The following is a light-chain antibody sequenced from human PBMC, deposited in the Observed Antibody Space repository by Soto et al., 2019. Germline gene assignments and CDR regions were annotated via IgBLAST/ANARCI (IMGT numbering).Light chain of an antibody. CDR2: GAA. CDR3: QQYCLSGP. J-gene: IGKJ1*01. V-gene: IGKV3-20*01. Sequence: VVSHSAATVSLSPGERATRSGGASHSGSGDLAWYQQNPGQPPSLLTYGAATRATGIPDRFSGSGSGTDFALTISRQEPDDFAVYYTQQYCLSGPFCQGTKL. CDR1: HSGSGD.